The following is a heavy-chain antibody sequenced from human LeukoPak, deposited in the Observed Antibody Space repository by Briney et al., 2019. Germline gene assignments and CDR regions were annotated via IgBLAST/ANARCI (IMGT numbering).Heavy chain of an antibody. J-gene: IGHJ5*02. CDR2: IIPIFGTA. CDR1: GGTFSSYA. V-gene: IGHV1-69*13. Sequence: SVTVSCKASGGTFSSYAISWERQPPAQGLEWMGGIIPIFGTANYAQKFQGRVTITADESTSTAYMELSSLRSEDTAVYYCAGAREYGDYGLCWFDPWGQGTLVTVSS. D-gene: IGHD4-17*01. CDR3: AGAREYGDYGLCWFDP.